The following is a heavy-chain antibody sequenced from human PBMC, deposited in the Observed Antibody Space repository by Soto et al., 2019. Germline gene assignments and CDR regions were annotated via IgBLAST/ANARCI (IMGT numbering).Heavy chain of an antibody. CDR1: GYTFTSYG. D-gene: IGHD2-2*01. V-gene: IGHV1-18*01. CDR2: ISAYNGNT. CDR3: ASLGYCSSTSCYASGYYGMDV. J-gene: IGHJ6*02. Sequence: ASVKVSCKASGYTFTSYGISWVRQAPGQGLEWMGWISAYNGNTNYAQKIQGRVTMTTDTSTSTAYMELRSLRSDDTAVYYCASLGYCSSTSCYASGYYGMDVWGQGTTVTVSS.